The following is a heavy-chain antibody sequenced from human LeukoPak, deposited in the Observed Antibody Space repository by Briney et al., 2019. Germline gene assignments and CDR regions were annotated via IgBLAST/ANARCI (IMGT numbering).Heavy chain of an antibody. CDR2: ISAYNGNT. V-gene: IGHV1-18*01. CDR1: GYTFTSYG. CDR3: ATDPVGELLWFGELSAPDY. D-gene: IGHD3-10*01. Sequence: ASVKVSCKASGYTFTSYGISWVRQAPGQGLEWMGWISAYNGNTNYAQKLQGRVTMTTDTSTSTAYMELRSLRSDDTAVYYCATDPVGELLWFGELSAPDYWGQGTLVTVSS. J-gene: IGHJ4*02.